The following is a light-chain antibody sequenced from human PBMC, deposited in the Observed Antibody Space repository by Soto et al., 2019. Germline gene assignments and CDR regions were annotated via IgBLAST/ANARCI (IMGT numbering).Light chain of an antibody. CDR2: EVS. V-gene: IGLV2-8*01. CDR3: SSYAGSNNFEVV. Sequence: QSALTQPPSASGSPGQPVTISCTGTSSDVGGYNYVSWYQQHPGKAPKLMIYEVSKRPSGVPDRFSRSKSGNTASLTVSGLQAEDEPDYYCSSYAGSNNFEVVFGGGTKLTVL. J-gene: IGLJ2*01. CDR1: SSDVGGYNY.